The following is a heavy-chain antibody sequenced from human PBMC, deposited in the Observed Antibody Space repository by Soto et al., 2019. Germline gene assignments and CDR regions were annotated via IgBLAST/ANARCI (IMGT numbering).Heavy chain of an antibody. D-gene: IGHD5-18*01. V-gene: IGHV3-7*05. Sequence: GGSLRLSCAASGFTFSSYWMSWVRQAPGKGLEWVANIKQDGSEKYYVDSVKGRFTISRDNAKNSLYLQMNSLRAEDTAVYYCARDIDTAMENWFDPWGQGTLVTVSS. CDR3: ARDIDTAMENWFDP. CDR1: GFTFSSYW. J-gene: IGHJ5*02. CDR2: IKQDGSEK.